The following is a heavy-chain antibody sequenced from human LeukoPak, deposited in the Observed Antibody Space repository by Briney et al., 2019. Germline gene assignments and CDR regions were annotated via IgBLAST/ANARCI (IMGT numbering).Heavy chain of an antibody. Sequence: SETLSLTCAVYGGSFSGYYWSWIRQPPGKGLEWIGEINHSGSTNYNPSLKSRVTISVDTSKNQFSLKLSSVTAADTAVCYCARYRSGWSNYFDYWGQGTLVTVSS. J-gene: IGHJ4*02. D-gene: IGHD6-19*01. CDR3: ARYRSGWSNYFDY. V-gene: IGHV4-34*01. CDR2: INHSGST. CDR1: GGSFSGYY.